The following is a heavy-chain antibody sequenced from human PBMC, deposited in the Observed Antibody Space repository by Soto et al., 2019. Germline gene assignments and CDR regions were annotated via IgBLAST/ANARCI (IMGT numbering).Heavy chain of an antibody. Sequence: PGAYLKISCKGSGYSFTSYWIGWVRPMTGKGLEWMGIIYPGDSDTRYSPSFQGKVTISADKSISTAYLQWSSLKASDTAMYYCATLRYYDILTCYRIGGRDVLGRVTTVTVSS. D-gene: IGHD3-9*01. CDR2: IYPGDSDT. J-gene: IGHJ6*02. CDR3: ATLRYYDILTCYRIGGRDV. CDR1: GYSFTSYW. V-gene: IGHV5-51*01.